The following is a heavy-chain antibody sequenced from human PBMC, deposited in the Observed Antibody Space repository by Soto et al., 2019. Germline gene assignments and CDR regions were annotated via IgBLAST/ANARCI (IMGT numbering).Heavy chain of an antibody. V-gene: IGHV1-18*01. Sequence: QVQLVQSGAEVKKPGASVKVSCKASGYTFTSYGISWVRQAPGQGLEWMGWISAYNGNTNYAQKLQGRVTMTTDTSTSTAYMELRSLRSDDTAVYYCLLEWLPQDTYYYYGMDVWGQGTTVTVSS. CDR2: ISAYNGNT. D-gene: IGHD3-3*01. J-gene: IGHJ6*02. CDR1: GYTFTSYG. CDR3: LLEWLPQDTYYYYGMDV.